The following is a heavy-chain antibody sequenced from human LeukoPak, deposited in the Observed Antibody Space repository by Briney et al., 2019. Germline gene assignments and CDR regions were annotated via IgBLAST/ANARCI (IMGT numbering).Heavy chain of an antibody. V-gene: IGHV3-7*01. D-gene: IGHD2-15*01. CDR3: ARDLLAGNDY. J-gene: IGHJ4*02. CDR1: GFTFSTYW. Sequence: PGGSLRLSCEVSGFTFSTYWMTWVRQAPGKGLEWVANIQEDGSDKYYVDSVKGRFTISRDNAKNSLYLQMNSLRAEDTAVYYCARDLLAGNDYWGQGTLVTVSS. CDR2: IQEDGSDK.